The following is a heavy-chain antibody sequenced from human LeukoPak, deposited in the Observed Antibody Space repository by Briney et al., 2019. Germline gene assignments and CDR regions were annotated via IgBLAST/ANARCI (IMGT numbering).Heavy chain of an antibody. Sequence: GSLRLSCVGSGFHFRLYNMNWVRQPPGKGLEWIGEIYHSGSTNYNPSLKSRVTISVDKSKNQFSLKLSSVTAADTAVYYCARDPKRVAAAGTEYYYYGMDVWGQGTTVTVSS. J-gene: IGHJ6*02. D-gene: IGHD6-13*01. CDR1: GFHFRLYNM. V-gene: IGHV4-4*02. CDR2: IYHSGST. CDR3: ARDPKRVAAAGTEYYYYGMDV.